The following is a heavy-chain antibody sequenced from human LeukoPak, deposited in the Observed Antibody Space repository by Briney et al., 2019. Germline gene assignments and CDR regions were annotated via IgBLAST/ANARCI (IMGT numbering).Heavy chain of an antibody. Sequence: SQTLSLTCSVSGGSITSGRCYWTWTRQYPEKGLEWIGYSYYSGSTHFKSSLKSRATISLDKSKNQFSLNLTSATAADTAVYYCARATYDLLTGYYLDSWGQGTLVTVSS. J-gene: IGHJ4*02. CDR3: ARATYDLLTGYYLDS. D-gene: IGHD3-9*01. CDR1: GGSITSGRCY. V-gene: IGHV4-31*03. CDR2: SYYSGST.